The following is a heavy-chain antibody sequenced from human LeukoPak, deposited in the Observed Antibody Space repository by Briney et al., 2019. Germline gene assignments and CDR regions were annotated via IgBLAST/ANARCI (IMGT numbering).Heavy chain of an antibody. V-gene: IGHV4-34*01. J-gene: IGHJ4*02. CDR3: ARGRGPAGDIVVVVAATRAHFDY. CDR2: INHSGST. D-gene: IGHD2-15*01. Sequence: KPSETLSLTCAVYGGSFSGYYWSWIRQPPGKGLEWIGEINHSGSTNYNPSLKSRVTISVDTSKNQFSLKLSSVTAADTAVYYCARGRGPAGDIVVVVAATRAHFDYWGQGTLVTVSS. CDR1: GGSFSGYY.